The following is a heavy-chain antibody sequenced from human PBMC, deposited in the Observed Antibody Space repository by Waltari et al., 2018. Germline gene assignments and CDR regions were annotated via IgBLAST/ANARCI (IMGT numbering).Heavy chain of an antibody. Sequence: QVQLVESGGGVVQPGGSLRLSCAASGFTFSSYGMHWVRQAPGKGLEWVAFIRYDGSNNYYADSGKGRFTISRDNSKNTLYLQMNSLRAEDTAVYYCAKRGTYDFWSGYYITHYMDVWGKGTTVTISS. CDR2: IRYDGSNN. CDR3: AKRGTYDFWSGYYITHYMDV. D-gene: IGHD3-3*01. CDR1: GFTFSSYG. V-gene: IGHV3-30*02. J-gene: IGHJ6*03.